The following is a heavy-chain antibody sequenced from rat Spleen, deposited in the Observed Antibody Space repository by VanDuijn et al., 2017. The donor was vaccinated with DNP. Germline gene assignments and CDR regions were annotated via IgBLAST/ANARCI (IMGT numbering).Heavy chain of an antibody. CDR3: ARMGNYGWFAY. D-gene: IGHD1-1*01. CDR1: GFTFNNYW. V-gene: IGHV4-2*01. J-gene: IGHJ2*01. Sequence: EVQLVESGGNLVQPGRSLKLSCVASGFTFNNYWMGWVRQAPGKGLEWIGEINKDSRTRNYIPSLKDKFSISRDNAQNTLYLQMSKLGSEDTAIYYCARMGNYGWFAYWGQGVMVTVSS. CDR2: INKDSRTR.